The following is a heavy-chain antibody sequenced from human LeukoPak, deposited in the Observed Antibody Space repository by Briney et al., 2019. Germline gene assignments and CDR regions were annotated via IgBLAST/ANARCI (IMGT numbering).Heavy chain of an antibody. J-gene: IGHJ4*02. CDR1: GYAFTGYY. D-gene: IGHD3-22*01. V-gene: IGHV1-2*04. Sequence: ASVKVSCKASGYAFTGYYMHWVRQAPGQGLEWMGWINPNSGGTNYAQKFQGWVTMTRDTSISTAYMELSRLRSDDTAVYYCARGGSSGYYYGSDYWGQGTLVTVSS. CDR2: INPNSGGT. CDR3: ARGGSSGYYYGSDY.